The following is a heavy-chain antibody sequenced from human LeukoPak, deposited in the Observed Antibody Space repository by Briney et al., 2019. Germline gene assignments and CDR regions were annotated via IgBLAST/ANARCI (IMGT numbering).Heavy chain of an antibody. Sequence: SETLSLTCAIYGGSFSGYYWSWLREPPGKGLEWIGEINHSGSTNYNPSLKSRVTISVDTSKNQFSLKLSSVTAADTAVYYCALTGIVGAPDAFDIWGQGTMVTVSS. V-gene: IGHV4-34*01. CDR3: ALTGIVGAPDAFDI. CDR2: INHSGST. J-gene: IGHJ3*02. CDR1: GGSFSGYY. D-gene: IGHD1-26*01.